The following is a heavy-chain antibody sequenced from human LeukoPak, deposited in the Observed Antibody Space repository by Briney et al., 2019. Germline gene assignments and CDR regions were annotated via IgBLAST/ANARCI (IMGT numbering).Heavy chain of an antibody. Sequence: ASVKVSCKASGYSFVGYGITWVRQAPGQGLEWMGWFNPENGNTNYAQKVQGRVTMTADTSTSTSYMELSSLRSEDTAVYYCARVAPSNYYFDYWGQGTLVTVSS. D-gene: IGHD4/OR15-4a*01. V-gene: IGHV1-18*01. CDR2: FNPENGNT. CDR1: GYSFVGYG. CDR3: ARVAPSNYYFDY. J-gene: IGHJ4*02.